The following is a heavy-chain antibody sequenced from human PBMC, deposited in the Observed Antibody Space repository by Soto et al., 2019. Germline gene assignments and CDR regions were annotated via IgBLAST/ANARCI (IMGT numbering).Heavy chain of an antibody. CDR1: GYSFTSYW. Sequence: PGESLKISCKGSGYSFTSYWISWVRQMPGKGLEWMGRIDPSDSYTNYSPSFQGHVTISADKPISTAYLQWSSLKASDTAMYYCARHKGAATAYYYYGMDVWGQGTTVTVSS. CDR2: IDPSDSYT. CDR3: ARHKGAATAYYYYGMDV. D-gene: IGHD2-15*01. V-gene: IGHV5-10-1*01. J-gene: IGHJ6*02.